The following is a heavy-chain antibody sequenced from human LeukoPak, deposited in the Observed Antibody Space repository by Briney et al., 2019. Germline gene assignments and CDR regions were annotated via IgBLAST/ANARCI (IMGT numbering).Heavy chain of an antibody. D-gene: IGHD6-13*01. CDR1: GYIFTSYG. Sequence: GASVKVSCKASGYIFTSYGISWVRQAPGQGLEWMGWISVYNDNKNYAQKLQGRVTMTTDTSTSTAYMELRSLRSDDTAVYYCARDSRSYYGMDVWGQGTTVTVSS. CDR3: ARDSRSYYGMDV. J-gene: IGHJ6*02. V-gene: IGHV1-18*01. CDR2: ISVYNDNK.